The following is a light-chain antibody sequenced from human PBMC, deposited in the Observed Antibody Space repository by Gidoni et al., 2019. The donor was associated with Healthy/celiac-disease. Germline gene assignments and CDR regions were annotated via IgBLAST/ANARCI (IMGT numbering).Light chain of an antibody. V-gene: IGKV1-39*01. J-gene: IGKJ3*01. CDR1: QSISSY. CDR3: QQSYSTPPVT. CDR2: ASS. Sequence: DIKMTQSPSSLSASVGDRVTITCRASQSISSYLNWYQQKPGKATNLLIYASSSLQSWVPSRFSGSGSGTDFTLTISSLQPEDFSTYYCQQSYSTPPVTFGPGTKVDIK.